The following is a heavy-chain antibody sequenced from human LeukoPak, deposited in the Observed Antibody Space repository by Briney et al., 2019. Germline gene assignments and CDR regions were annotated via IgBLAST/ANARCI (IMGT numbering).Heavy chain of an antibody. Sequence: SETLSLTCAVYGGSFSGYYWSWIRQPPGKGLEWIGEINHSGSTNYNPSLKSRVTISVDTSKNQFSLKLSSVTAADTAVYYCARTATGDILWFDYWGQGTLVTVSS. CDR3: ARTATGDILWFDY. J-gene: IGHJ4*02. D-gene: IGHD3-10*01. CDR2: INHSGST. V-gene: IGHV4-34*01. CDR1: GGSFSGYY.